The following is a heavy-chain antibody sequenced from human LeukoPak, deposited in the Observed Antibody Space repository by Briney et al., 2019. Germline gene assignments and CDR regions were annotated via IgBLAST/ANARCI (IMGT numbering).Heavy chain of an antibody. Sequence: SETLSLTCTVSGGPISSYYRSWIRQPPGKGLEWIGYIYYSGSTNYNPSLKSRVTISVDTSKNQFSLKLSSVTAADTAVYYCARETYDFWSGLNWFDPWGQGTLVTVSS. J-gene: IGHJ5*02. CDR2: IYYSGST. CDR1: GGPISSYY. D-gene: IGHD3-3*01. CDR3: ARETYDFWSGLNWFDP. V-gene: IGHV4-59*12.